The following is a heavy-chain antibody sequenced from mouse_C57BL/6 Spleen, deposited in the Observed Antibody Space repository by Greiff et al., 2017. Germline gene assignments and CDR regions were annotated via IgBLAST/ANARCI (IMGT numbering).Heavy chain of an antibody. Sequence: VKLMESGPGLVAPSQSLSITCTVSGFSLTSYAISWVRQPPGKGLEWLGVIWTGGGTNYNSALKSRLSISKDNSKSQVFLKMNSLQTDDTARYYCARIPVVAKDAMDYWGQGTSVTVSS. V-gene: IGHV2-9-1*01. CDR1: GFSLTSYA. CDR3: ARIPVVAKDAMDY. J-gene: IGHJ4*01. CDR2: IWTGGGT. D-gene: IGHD1-1*01.